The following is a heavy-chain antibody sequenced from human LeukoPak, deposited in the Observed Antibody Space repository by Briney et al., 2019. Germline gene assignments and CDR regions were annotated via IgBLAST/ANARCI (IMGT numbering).Heavy chain of an antibody. CDR2: IRNKANSYAT. V-gene: IGHV3-73*01. CDR1: GFTFSASA. D-gene: IGHD2-21*02. CDR3: TRGYCGGDCSTSDY. Sequence: GGSLKLSCAASGFTFSASAMHWVRQASGKGLEWVGRIRNKANSYATTYAASVEGRFTISRDDSKNTAYLQMNSLRTEDTAVYYCTRGYCGGDCSTSDYWGQGTLVTVSS. J-gene: IGHJ4*02.